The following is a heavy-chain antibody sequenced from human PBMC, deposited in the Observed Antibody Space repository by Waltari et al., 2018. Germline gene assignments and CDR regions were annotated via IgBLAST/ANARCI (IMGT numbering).Heavy chain of an antibody. J-gene: IGHJ3*02. V-gene: IGHV4-59*01. CDR3: ARDGYGDYDAFDI. D-gene: IGHD4-17*01. CDR2: IYYSGST. Sequence: QVQLQESGPGLVKPSETLSLPCTVSGGSITSYFWSWVRQPPGKELEWIGYIYYSGSTNYNPSLKSRVTISVDTFKNQFSLNLSSMTAADTAVYYCARDGYGDYDAFDIWGQGTMVTVSS. CDR1: GGSITSYF.